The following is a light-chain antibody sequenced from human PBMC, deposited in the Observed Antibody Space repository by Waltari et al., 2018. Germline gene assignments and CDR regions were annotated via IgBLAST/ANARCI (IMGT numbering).Light chain of an antibody. V-gene: IGLV3-10*01. Sequence: SYELTQPHSVSVSPGQTATITCSGDALPKKYAYWYQQKSGQAPVLVIYEDSKRPSGSPERFSGSSSETMATLTISGAQVEDGSDYYCYSTDSSGMGVFGGGTKLTVL. CDR3: YSTDSSGMGV. J-gene: IGLJ3*02. CDR1: ALPKKY. CDR2: EDS.